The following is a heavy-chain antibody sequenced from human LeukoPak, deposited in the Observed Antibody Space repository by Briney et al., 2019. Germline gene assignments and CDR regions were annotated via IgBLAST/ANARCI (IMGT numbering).Heavy chain of an antibody. Sequence: GGSLRLSCAASGFAFSSYSMNWVRQAPGKGLEWVSSISSSSSYIYYADSVKGRFTISRDNAKNSLYLQMNSLRAEDTAVYYCASGYYDSSGYPLHYLDYWGQGTLVTVSS. CDR2: ISSSSSYI. J-gene: IGHJ4*02. V-gene: IGHV3-21*01. CDR1: GFAFSSYS. CDR3: ASGYYDSSGYPLHYLDY. D-gene: IGHD3-22*01.